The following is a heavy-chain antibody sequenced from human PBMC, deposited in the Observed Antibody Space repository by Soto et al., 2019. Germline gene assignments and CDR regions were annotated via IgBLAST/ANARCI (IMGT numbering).Heavy chain of an antibody. V-gene: IGHV3-33*01. CDR3: ARDLGGWRDY. J-gene: IGHJ4*02. CDR1: GFTFSSYG. CDR2: IWYDGSNK. Sequence: GGSLRLSCAASGFTFSSYGMHWVRQAPGKGLEWVAVIWYDGSNKYYAVSVRGRFTISRDNSKNTLDLQMNSLRSEDTAVYYCARDLGGWRDYWGQGTLVTVSS. D-gene: IGHD2-15*01.